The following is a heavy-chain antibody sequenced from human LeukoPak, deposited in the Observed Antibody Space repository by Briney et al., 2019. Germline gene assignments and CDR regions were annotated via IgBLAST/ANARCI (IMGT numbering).Heavy chain of an antibody. D-gene: IGHD5-18*01. CDR2: ISSSTSTI. Sequence: GGSLRLTCAASGFTFSVYGMNWVRQAPGKGLEWISYISSSTSTINYADSVKGRFTISRDNAKNSLYLQMNSLRAEDTAVYYCARDVREIPIQLWSFDYWGQGTLVTVSS. J-gene: IGHJ4*02. CDR3: ARDVREIPIQLWSFDY. CDR1: GFTFSVYG. V-gene: IGHV3-48*04.